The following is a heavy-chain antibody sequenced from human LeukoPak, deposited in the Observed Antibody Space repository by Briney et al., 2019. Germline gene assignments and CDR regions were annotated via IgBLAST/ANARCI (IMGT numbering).Heavy chain of an antibody. V-gene: IGHV4-30-4*01. CDR3: ARERAGYCSSTSCSYFGY. CDR2: IYYSGST. J-gene: IGHJ4*02. CDR1: GGSISSGDYY. Sequence: PSKTLSLTCTVSGGSISSGDYYWSWIRQPPGKGLEWIGYIYYSGSTYYNPSLKSRVTISVDTSKNQFSLKLSSVTAADTAVYYCARERAGYCSSTSCSYFGYWGQGTLVTVSS. D-gene: IGHD2-2*01.